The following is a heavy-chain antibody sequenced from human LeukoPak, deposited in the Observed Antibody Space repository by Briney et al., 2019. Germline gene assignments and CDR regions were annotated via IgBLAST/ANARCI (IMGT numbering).Heavy chain of an antibody. J-gene: IGHJ4*02. Sequence: SETLSLTCTVSGGVVSTSDYYWGWIRQSPGKGLEWIGDIFYTGKTNYNPSLKSRATISLDTSENQFSLRLTPVTAADTAVYFCARVFDSWGQGKLVTVSS. V-gene: IGHV4-39*07. CDR3: ARVFDS. CDR1: GGVVSTSDYY. CDR2: IFYTGKT.